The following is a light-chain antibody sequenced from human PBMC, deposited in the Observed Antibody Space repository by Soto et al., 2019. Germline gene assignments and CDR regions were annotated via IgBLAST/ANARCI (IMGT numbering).Light chain of an antibody. CDR2: EVV. CDR1: KXDIVVYDF. Sequence: QSALTQPPSASGSPGQSVTISCTGTKXDIVVYDFVAWYQHHPGKAPRLIIYEVVQRPSGVPDRFSGSKSGNTASLTVSGLQAADEADYFCKSSAGSNTYVFGSGTKVTVL. CDR3: KSSAGSNTYV. J-gene: IGLJ1*01. V-gene: IGLV2-8*01.